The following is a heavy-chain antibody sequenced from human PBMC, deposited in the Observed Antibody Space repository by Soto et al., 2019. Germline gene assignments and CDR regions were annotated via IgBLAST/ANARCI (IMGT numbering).Heavy chain of an antibody. J-gene: IGHJ4*02. D-gene: IGHD6-19*01. V-gene: IGHV3-21*01. CDR1: GFTFSTYN. CDR2: ISSSSTYI. Sequence: PGGSLRLSCAASGFTFSTYNMNWVRQAPGEGLEWVSSISSSSTYIYYADSVKGRLTISRDNAKNSLYLQMNRLRAEDTAVYYCARGWLRAPWMHWGRGPLSTVSA. CDR3: ARGWLRAPWMH.